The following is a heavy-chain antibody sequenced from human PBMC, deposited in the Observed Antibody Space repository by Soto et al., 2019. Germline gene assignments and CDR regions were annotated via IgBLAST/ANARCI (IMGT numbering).Heavy chain of an antibody. CDR1: GFTFDDYA. Sequence: PGWSLRLSCAASGFTFDDYAMHWVRQAPGKXLEWVSGISWNSGSIGYADSVKGRFTISRDNAKNSLYLQMNSLRAEDTALYYCAKSPSASIGGSHPSTFDYWGQGTLVTVSS. CDR2: ISWNSGSI. J-gene: IGHJ4*02. V-gene: IGHV3-9*01. D-gene: IGHD1-26*01. CDR3: AKSPSASIGGSHPSTFDY.